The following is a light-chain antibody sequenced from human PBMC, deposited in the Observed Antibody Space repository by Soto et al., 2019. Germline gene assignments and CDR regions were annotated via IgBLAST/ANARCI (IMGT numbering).Light chain of an antibody. CDR3: QQTYRAPRT. J-gene: IGKJ1*01. CDR1: QSISSY. V-gene: IGKV1-39*01. CDR2: GSS. Sequence: DIQMTQSPSSLSASVGDRVTITCRASQSISSYLNWYQQKPGKAPKLLIYGSSTLQGGVPSTFSGSGSGTDFTLTISSLQPGDFATYYCQQTYRAPRTFGQGTKVDIK.